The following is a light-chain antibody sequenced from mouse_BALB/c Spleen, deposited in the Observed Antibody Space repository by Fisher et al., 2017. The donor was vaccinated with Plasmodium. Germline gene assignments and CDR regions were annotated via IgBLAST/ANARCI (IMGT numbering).Light chain of an antibody. Sequence: DIVITQSPVTLSVTPGDRVSLSCRASQSISNHLHWYQQRSHGSPRLLIKYTSQSISGIPSRFSGSGSGTDFTFSINSVETEDFGMYFCQQSNGWPLTFGAGTKLELK. CDR1: QSISNH. V-gene: IGKV5-45*01. CDR3: QQSNGWPLT. J-gene: IGKJ5*01. CDR2: YTS.